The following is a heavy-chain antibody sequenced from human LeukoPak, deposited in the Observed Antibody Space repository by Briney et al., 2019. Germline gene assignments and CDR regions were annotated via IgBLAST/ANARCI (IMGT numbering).Heavy chain of an antibody. Sequence: SETLSLTCTVSGGSISSSSYYWGWIRQPPGKGLEWIGSIYYSGSTYYNPSLKSRVTISVDTSKNQFSLKLSSVTAADTAVYYCARGEVAEDAFDIWGQGTMVTVSS. V-gene: IGHV4-39*07. CDR2: IYYSGST. D-gene: IGHD6-19*01. CDR3: ARGEVAEDAFDI. CDR1: GGSISSSSYY. J-gene: IGHJ3*02.